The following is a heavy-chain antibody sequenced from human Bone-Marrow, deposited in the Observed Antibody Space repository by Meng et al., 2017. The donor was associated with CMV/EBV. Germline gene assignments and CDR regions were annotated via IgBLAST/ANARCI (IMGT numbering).Heavy chain of an antibody. V-gene: IGHV3-30*02. J-gene: IGHJ4*02. CDR3: AKDRSYGFDY. D-gene: IGHD4-17*01. CDR2: TWYDGSNK. CDR1: GFTFSSYG. Sequence: GESLKISCAASGFTFSSYGMHWVRQAPGKGLEWVTFTWYDGSNKYYADSVKGRFTISRDNSKNTLYLQMNSLRTEDTAVYYCAKDRSYGFDYWGQGKLVTVSS.